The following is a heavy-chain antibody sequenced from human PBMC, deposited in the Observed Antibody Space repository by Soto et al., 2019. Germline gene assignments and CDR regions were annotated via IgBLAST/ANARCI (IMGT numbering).Heavy chain of an antibody. Sequence: QVQLVQSGAEVKQPGSSVTVSCKASGGTFSSYTISWVRQAPGQGLEWMGGIIPIFGTANYAQQFQGRGTITADESTRPADMALSSMRSEDTAVYDCARGNHRWLQWGDFDLWGRGTLVTGSS. CDR3: ARGNHRWLQWGDFDL. CDR1: GGTFSSYT. CDR2: IIPIFGTA. J-gene: IGHJ2*01. D-gene: IGHD5-12*01. V-gene: IGHV1-69*12.